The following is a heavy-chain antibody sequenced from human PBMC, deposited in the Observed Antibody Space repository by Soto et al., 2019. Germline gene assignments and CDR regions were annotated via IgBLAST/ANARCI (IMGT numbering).Heavy chain of an antibody. Sequence: SETLSLTCTVSGGSVSSGDYFWSWVRQPPGKGLEWIGYIYDSGSSYYNPSLKSRVTMSVDTSKNQFSLKLRSVTAADTAMYYCAREKSYISGPKNFDSWGQGNLVTVSS. J-gene: IGHJ4*02. CDR3: AREKSYISGPKNFDS. D-gene: IGHD1-26*01. V-gene: IGHV4-30-4*01. CDR1: GGSVSSGDYF. CDR2: IYDSGSS.